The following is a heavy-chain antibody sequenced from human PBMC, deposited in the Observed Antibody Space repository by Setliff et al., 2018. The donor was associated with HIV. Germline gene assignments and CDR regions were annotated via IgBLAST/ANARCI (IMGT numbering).Heavy chain of an antibody. Sequence: SVKVSCKASGDTLSIHPSSWVRQAPGRGLDWMGGIIPVLDTTDYAQKFQGRVTITADESTRTMYMELSSLRSEDTAVYYCAGPRGDEAFDIWGQGTMVTVSS. J-gene: IGHJ3*02. CDR2: IIPVLDTT. V-gene: IGHV1-69*13. CDR3: AGPRGDEAFDI. D-gene: IGHD3-10*01. CDR1: GDTLSIHP.